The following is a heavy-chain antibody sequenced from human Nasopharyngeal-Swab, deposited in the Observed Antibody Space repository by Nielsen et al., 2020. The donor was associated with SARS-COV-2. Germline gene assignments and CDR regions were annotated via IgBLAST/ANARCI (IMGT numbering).Heavy chain of an antibody. CDR3: AREWFGDHTPPTYYYGMDV. Sequence: VRQVQGKGLEWVANIKQDGSEKYYVDSVEGRFTISRDNAKNSLYLQMNSLRAEDTAVYYCAREWFGDHTPPTYYYGMDVWGQGTTVTVSS. CDR2: IKQDGSEK. D-gene: IGHD3-10*01. J-gene: IGHJ6*02. V-gene: IGHV3-7*03.